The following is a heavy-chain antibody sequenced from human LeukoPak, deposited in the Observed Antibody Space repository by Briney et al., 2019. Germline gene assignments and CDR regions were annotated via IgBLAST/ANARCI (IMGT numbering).Heavy chain of an antibody. CDR1: GFTFSSYA. V-gene: IGHV3-23*01. Sequence: GGSLRLSCAASGFTFSSYAVSWVRQAPGKGLEWVSAISGSGGSTYYADSVKGRFTISRDNSKNTLYLQMNSLRAEDTAVYYCAKDLVVPAAYYYYGMDVWGQGTTVNVSS. CDR2: ISGSGGST. J-gene: IGHJ6*02. D-gene: IGHD2-2*01. CDR3: AKDLVVPAAYYYYGMDV.